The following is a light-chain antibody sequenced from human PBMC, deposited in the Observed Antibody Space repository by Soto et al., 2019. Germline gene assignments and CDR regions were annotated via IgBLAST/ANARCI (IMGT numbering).Light chain of an antibody. CDR1: SSDVGGYNS. Sequence: QSALTXPRSVSGSPGQSVTVSCIGTSSDVGGYNSVSWYQEHPGKAPKLMIYDVIKRPSGVPDRFSGSKSGNTASLTISGLLAEDEADYYCCSYVGSYSYVFGTGTKVTVL. CDR2: DVI. V-gene: IGLV2-11*01. J-gene: IGLJ1*01. CDR3: CSYVGSYSYV.